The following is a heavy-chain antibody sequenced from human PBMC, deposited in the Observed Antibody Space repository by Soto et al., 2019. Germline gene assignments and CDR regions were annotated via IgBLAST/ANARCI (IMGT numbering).Heavy chain of an antibody. D-gene: IGHD1-1*01. V-gene: IGHV4-59*01. Sequence: QVQLQESGPGVVKPSETLSLICTVSGGSISSYYWSWIRQPPGKGLEWIAFMFYSVTTNYNPSLKRRVTMSVDTPKSQFSLRLSSVTAEDTAVYYCASWNDGSALYWGQGILVTVSS. CDR3: ASWNDGSALY. J-gene: IGHJ4*02. CDR2: MFYSVTT. CDR1: GGSISSYY.